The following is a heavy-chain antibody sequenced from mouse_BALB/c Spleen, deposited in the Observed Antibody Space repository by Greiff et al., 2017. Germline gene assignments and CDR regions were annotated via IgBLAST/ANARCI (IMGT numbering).Heavy chain of an antibody. D-gene: IGHD1-1*01. V-gene: IGHV1-18*01. Sequence: EVQRVESGPELVKPGASVKISCKTSGYTFTEYTMHWVKQSHGKSLEWIGGINPNNGGTSYNQKFKGKATLTVDKSSSTAYMELRSLTSEDSAVYYCARGHRLRGAMDYWGQGTSVTVSS. J-gene: IGHJ4*01. CDR1: GYTFTEYT. CDR3: ARGHRLRGAMDY. CDR2: INPNNGGT.